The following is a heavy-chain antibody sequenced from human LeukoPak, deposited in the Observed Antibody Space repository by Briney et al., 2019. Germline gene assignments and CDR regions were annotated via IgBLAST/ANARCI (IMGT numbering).Heavy chain of an antibody. CDR3: ARGVNSGYFDY. CDR1: GGSISSYY. D-gene: IGHD1-26*01. V-gene: IGHV4-59*01. J-gene: IGHJ4*02. Sequence: SETLSLTCTVSGGSISSYYWSWIRQPPGKGLEWIGYIYYSGNTNYNPSLKSRITISVDKSKNQFSLKLTSVTAADTAVYYCARGVNSGYFDYCGQGTLVTVSS. CDR2: IYYSGNT.